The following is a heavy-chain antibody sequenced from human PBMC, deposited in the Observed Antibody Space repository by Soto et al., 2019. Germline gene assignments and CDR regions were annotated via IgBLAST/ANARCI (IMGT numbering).Heavy chain of an antibody. V-gene: IGHV3-23*01. D-gene: IGHD6-19*01. CDR2: ISGSGGST. Sequence: PGGSLRLSCAASGFTFSSYAMSWVRQAPGKGLEWVSAISGSGGSTYYADSVKGRFTISGDNSKNTLYLQMNSLRAEDTAVYYCAKESGSGWYGYDYYYYGMDVWGQGTTVTVSS. CDR3: AKESGSGWYGYDYYYYGMDV. CDR1: GFTFSSYA. J-gene: IGHJ6*02.